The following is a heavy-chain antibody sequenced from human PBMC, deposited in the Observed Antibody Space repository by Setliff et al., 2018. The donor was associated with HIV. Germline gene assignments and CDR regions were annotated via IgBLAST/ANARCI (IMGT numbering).Heavy chain of an antibody. CDR2: IYYSGVT. CDR1: GGSISSYY. V-gene: IGHV4-59*01. Sequence: PSETLSLTCTVSGGSISSYYWNWIRQPPGKGLEWIGYIYYSGVTNYNPSLKSRATISLDTSKNQFSLKLTSVTAADTAVYYCARDTSGGYWGQGTLVTVSS. J-gene: IGHJ4*02. D-gene: IGHD3-10*01. CDR3: ARDTSGGY.